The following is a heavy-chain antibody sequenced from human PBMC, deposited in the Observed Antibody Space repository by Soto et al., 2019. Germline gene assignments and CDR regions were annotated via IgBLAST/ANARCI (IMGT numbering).Heavy chain of an antibody. D-gene: IGHD3-10*01. J-gene: IGHJ5*02. CDR3: ARGGPGFGELRWFDP. Sequence: QVQLQESGPGLVKPSQTLSLTCTVSGGSISSGGYYWSWIRQHPGKGLEWIGYIYYSGSTYYNPSLKSGVTFAVDTSKNQFSLKLSSVTAADTAVYYCARGGPGFGELRWFDPWGQGTLVTVSS. V-gene: IGHV4-31*03. CDR2: IYYSGST. CDR1: GGSISSGGYY.